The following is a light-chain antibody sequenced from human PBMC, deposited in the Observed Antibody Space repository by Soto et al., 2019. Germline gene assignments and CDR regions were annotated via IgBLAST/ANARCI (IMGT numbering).Light chain of an antibody. CDR3: QQGDCFRFS. CDR1: QDISSW. V-gene: IGKV1-12*01. Sequence: DIPMTQSPSSVSASVGARVTITCRASQDISSWVAWYQQKPGKAHKLLISAASSLQRGGPRTFRVSGSGTDFTLISSGLQPDDFVTYFCQQGDCFRFSFAGGTQEEIK. J-gene: IGKJ4*01. CDR2: AAS.